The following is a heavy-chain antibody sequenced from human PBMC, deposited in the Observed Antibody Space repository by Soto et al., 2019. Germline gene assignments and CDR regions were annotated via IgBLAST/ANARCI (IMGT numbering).Heavy chain of an antibody. CDR1: GFTFSSYS. V-gene: IGHV3-21*01. CDR3: ARDQWPTITIFGVEPRLHGMDV. D-gene: IGHD3-3*01. CDR2: ISSSSSYI. J-gene: IGHJ6*02. Sequence: GGSLRLSCAASGFTFSSYSMNWVRQAPGKGLEWVSSISSSSSYIYYADSVKGRFTISRDNAKNSLYLQMNSLRAEDTAVYYCARDQWPTITIFGVEPRLHGMDVWGQGTTVTVSS.